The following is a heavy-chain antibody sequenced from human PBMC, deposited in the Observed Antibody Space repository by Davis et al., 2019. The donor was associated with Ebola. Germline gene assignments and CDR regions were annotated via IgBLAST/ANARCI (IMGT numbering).Heavy chain of an antibody. D-gene: IGHD1-1*01. V-gene: IGHV1-8*02. CDR1: GGTFSSYT. Sequence: ASVKVSCKASGGTFSSYTISWVRQAPGQGLEWMGWMNPNSGNTSYAQKFQGRVTMTRNTSISTAYMELSSLRSDDTAVYYCARAQFPTTSDHWGQGTLVTVSS. J-gene: IGHJ4*02. CDR2: MNPNSGNT. CDR3: ARAQFPTTSDH.